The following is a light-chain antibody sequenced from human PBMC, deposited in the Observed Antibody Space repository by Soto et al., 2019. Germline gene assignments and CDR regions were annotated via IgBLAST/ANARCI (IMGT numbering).Light chain of an antibody. V-gene: IGLV1-40*01. CDR3: QSYDSSLSGSV. CDR1: SSNIGAGYD. Sequence: QSVLTQPPSVSGAPGQRVTISCTGSSSNIGAGYDVHWYQQLPGTAPKLLMYGNTNRPSGVPDRFSGSKSDTPASLAITGLQAEDEADYYCQSYDSSLSGSVFGGGTKLTVL. CDR2: GNT. J-gene: IGLJ2*01.